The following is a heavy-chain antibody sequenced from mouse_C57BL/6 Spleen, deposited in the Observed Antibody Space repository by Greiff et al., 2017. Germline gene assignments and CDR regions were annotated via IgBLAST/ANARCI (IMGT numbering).Heavy chain of an antibody. CDR3: ARDYGSSYGYVDV. V-gene: IGHV1-64*01. D-gene: IGHD1-1*01. CDR2: IHPNSGST. J-gene: IGHJ1*03. CDR1: GYTFTSYW. Sequence: QVQLQQPGAELVKPGASVKLSCKASGYTFTSYWMHWVKPRPGQGLEWIGMIHPNSGSTNYNEKFKSKATLTVANSSSTAYMQLSSLTSEDAAVYYGARDYGSSYGYVDVWGTGTTVTVAS.